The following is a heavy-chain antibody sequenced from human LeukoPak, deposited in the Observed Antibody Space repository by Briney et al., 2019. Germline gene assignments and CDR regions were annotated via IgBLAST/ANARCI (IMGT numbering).Heavy chain of an antibody. V-gene: IGHV3-21*01. D-gene: IGHD3-3*01. CDR1: GFTFSSCS. Sequence: PGGSLRLSCAASGFTFSSCSMNWVRQAPGKGLEWVSSISSSSSYIYYADSVKGRFTISRDNAKNTLYLQMNSLRAEDTAVYYCARVGGVAGWAIDYWGQGTLVTVSS. CDR3: ARVGGVAGWAIDY. J-gene: IGHJ4*02. CDR2: ISSSSSYI.